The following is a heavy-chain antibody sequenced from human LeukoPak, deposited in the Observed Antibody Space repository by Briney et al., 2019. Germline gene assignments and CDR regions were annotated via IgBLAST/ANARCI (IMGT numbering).Heavy chain of an antibody. Sequence: ASVKVSCKASGYTFTGYYMHWVRQAPGQGLEWTGWINPNSGGTNYAQKFQGRVTMTRDTSVSTAYMELSRLRSDDTAVYYCAREGYCSSTSCYIYFQHWGQGTLVTVSS. J-gene: IGHJ1*01. CDR3: AREGYCSSTSCYIYFQH. V-gene: IGHV1-2*02. CDR2: INPNSGGT. CDR1: GYTFTGYY. D-gene: IGHD2-2*02.